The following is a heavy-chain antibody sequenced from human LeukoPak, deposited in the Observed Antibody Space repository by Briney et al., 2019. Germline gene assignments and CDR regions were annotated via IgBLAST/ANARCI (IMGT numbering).Heavy chain of an antibody. D-gene: IGHD6-13*01. Sequence: SETLSLTCAVYGGSFSGYYWSWIRQPPGKGLEWIGEINHSRSTNYNPSLKSRVTISVDTSKNQFSLKLSSVTAADTAVYYCASGRGSSWYREAFDIWGQGTMVTVSS. CDR2: INHSRST. V-gene: IGHV4-34*01. J-gene: IGHJ3*02. CDR3: ASGRGSSWYREAFDI. CDR1: GGSFSGYY.